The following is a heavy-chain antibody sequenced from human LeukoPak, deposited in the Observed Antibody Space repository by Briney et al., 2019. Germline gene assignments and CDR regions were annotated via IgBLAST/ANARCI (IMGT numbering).Heavy chain of an antibody. J-gene: IGHJ4*02. CDR1: GDSVSGNSAA. CDR2: TYYESKWYN. D-gene: IGHD6-19*01. V-gene: IGHV6-1*01. CDR3: AREIASSGWYKIDY. Sequence: SQTLSLTCAISGDSVSGNSAAWNWIRQSPSRGLEWLGRTYYESKWYNDYAVSVKSRITINPDTSKNQFSLQLNSVTPEDTAVYYCAREIASSGWYKIDYWGQGTLVTVSS.